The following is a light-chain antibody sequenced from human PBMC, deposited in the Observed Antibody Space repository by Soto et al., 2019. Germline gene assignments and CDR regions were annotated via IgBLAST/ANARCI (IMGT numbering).Light chain of an antibody. CDR1: QTVGTTY. CDR3: QQTYRTPLT. V-gene: IGKV3-20*01. CDR2: GAS. J-gene: IGKJ4*01. Sequence: EVVLAQSPGTLSLSPGEIATLSCSASQTVGTTYLAWYQHKPGQAPRLLIYGASKRATGIPDRFSGSGSGTDFTLTISSLQPEDFATYSCQQTYRTPLTFGGGTKVDI.